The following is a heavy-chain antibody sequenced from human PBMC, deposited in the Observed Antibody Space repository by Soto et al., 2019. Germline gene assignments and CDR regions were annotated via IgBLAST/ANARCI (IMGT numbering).Heavy chain of an antibody. J-gene: IGHJ6*02. D-gene: IGHD1-7*01. CDR1: EIIFSGYG. CDR3: ARLSGFTGTRKRFGGGYYYYGMDV. V-gene: IGHV3-33*01. Sequence: PGGSLRLSCAASEIIFSGYGMHWVRQAPGKGLEWVAVIRFDGSNIHYADSVKGRFTISRDNSKNTLYLQMDSLRAEDTAVYYCARLSGFTGTRKRFGGGYYYYGMDVWGQGTTVTVSS. CDR2: IRFDGSNI.